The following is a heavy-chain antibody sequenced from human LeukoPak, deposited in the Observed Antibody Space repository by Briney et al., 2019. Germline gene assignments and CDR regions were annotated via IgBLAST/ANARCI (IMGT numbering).Heavy chain of an antibody. J-gene: IGHJ4*02. CDR2: INPNSGGT. CDR3: ARVNSREAAFDPPYYFDY. CDR1: GYTFTGYY. Sequence: ASVKVSCKASGYTFTGYYMHWVRQAPGQGLEWMGWINPNSGGTNYAQKFQGRVTMTRDTSISTAYMELSRLRSDDTAVYYCARVNSREAAFDPPYYFDYWGQGTLVTVSS. V-gene: IGHV1-2*02. D-gene: IGHD4-23*01.